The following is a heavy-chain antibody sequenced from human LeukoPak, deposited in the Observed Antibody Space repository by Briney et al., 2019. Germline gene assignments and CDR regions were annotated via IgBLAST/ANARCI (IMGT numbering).Heavy chain of an antibody. V-gene: IGHV4-4*07. D-gene: IGHD3-10*01. CDR2: IDTSGNT. CDR1: GGSISSYY. Sequence: SETLSLTCTVSGGSISSYYWSWIRQPAGKGLEWIGRIDTSGNTNYKPSLKSRVTMSVDTSKNQFSLKLSSVTAADTAVYYCARQRFTMRAYAGNWFDPWGQGTLVTVSS. J-gene: IGHJ5*02. CDR3: ARQRFTMRAYAGNWFDP.